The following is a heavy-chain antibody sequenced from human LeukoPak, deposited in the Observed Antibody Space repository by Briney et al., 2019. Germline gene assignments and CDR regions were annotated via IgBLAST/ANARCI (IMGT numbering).Heavy chain of an antibody. J-gene: IGHJ4*02. CDR3: AKSDSSGYYVCDY. CDR2: IWYDGSNK. D-gene: IGHD3-22*01. Sequence: RPGGSLRLSCAASGFTFSSYGMHWVRQAPGKGLEWVAVIWYDGSNKYYADSVKGRFTISRDNSKNTLYLQMNSLRAEDTAVYYCAKSDSSGYYVCDYWGQGTLVTVSS. CDR1: GFTFSSYG. V-gene: IGHV3-33*06.